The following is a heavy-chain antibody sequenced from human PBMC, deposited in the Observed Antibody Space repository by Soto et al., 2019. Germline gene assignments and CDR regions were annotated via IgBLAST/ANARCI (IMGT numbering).Heavy chain of an antibody. V-gene: IGHV4-31*03. CDR3: ATVPVTSRGFDP. CDR2: IYYSGST. D-gene: IGHD4-17*01. J-gene: IGHJ5*02. Sequence: QVQLQESGPGLVKPSQTLSLTCTVSGGSISSGGYYWSWIRQHPGKGLEWIGYIYYSGSTYYNPSLKSRVTLSVDPSKNQFSPKLSPGTAADTAVYYCATVPVTSRGFDPWGQGTLVTVSS. CDR1: GGSISSGGYY.